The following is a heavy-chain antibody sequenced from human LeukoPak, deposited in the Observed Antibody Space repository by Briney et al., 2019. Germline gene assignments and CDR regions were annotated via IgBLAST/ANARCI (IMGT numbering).Heavy chain of an antibody. CDR1: GYTFTGYY. CDR2: INPNSGGT. J-gene: IGHJ4*02. D-gene: IGHD3-10*02. Sequence: GASVKVSCKASGYTFTGYYMHWVRQAPGQGLEWMGWINPNSGGTNYAQKFQGWVTMTRDTSISTAYMELSRLRSDDTAVYYCARAPVDTMSGGDYWGQGTLVTVSS. CDR3: ARAPVDTMSGGDY. V-gene: IGHV1-2*04.